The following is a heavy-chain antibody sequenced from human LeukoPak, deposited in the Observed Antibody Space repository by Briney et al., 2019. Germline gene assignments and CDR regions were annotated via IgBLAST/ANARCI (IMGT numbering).Heavy chain of an antibody. D-gene: IGHD2-15*01. Sequence: ASVKVSCKASGYTFTSYGISWVRQAPGQGPEWMGWISAYNGNTNYAQKLQGRVTMTTDTSTSTACMELRSLRSDDTAVYYCASCSGGSCPDYWGQGTLVTVSS. V-gene: IGHV1-18*01. J-gene: IGHJ4*02. CDR2: ISAYNGNT. CDR1: GYTFTSYG. CDR3: ASCSGGSCPDY.